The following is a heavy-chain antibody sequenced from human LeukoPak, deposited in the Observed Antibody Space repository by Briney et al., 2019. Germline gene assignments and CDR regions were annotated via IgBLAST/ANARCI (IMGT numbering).Heavy chain of an antibody. CDR1: GITFGNNW. J-gene: IGHJ5*02. V-gene: IGHV3-74*01. CDR3: ARDVPHNGFDT. CDR2: INGDGGGA. Sequence: GGSLRLSCAASGITFGNNWMHWVRQGPGKGLVWISRINGDGGGAIYADSVKGRFTVSRDNAKNTLYLQMNSLRAENTAVYYCARDVPHNGFDTWGQGTLVTVSS.